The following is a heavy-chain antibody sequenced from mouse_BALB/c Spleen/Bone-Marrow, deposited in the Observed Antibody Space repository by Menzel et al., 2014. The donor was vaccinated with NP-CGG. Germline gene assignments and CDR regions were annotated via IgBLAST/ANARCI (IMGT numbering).Heavy chain of an antibody. D-gene: IGHD1-2*01. CDR1: GNTFTSYD. CDR3: VRSRLRDWYFDV. V-gene: IGHV1S56*01. CDR2: IFPGDSTT. Sequence: QVQLKESGVELVKPGGSVKLSCKASGNTFTSYDINWVRQRPEQGLEWVGWIFPGDSTTKYNEKFKGKATLSTDKSSSTVHMQLSRLTSEDSAVYFCVRSRLRDWYFDVWGAGTTVTISS. J-gene: IGHJ1*01.